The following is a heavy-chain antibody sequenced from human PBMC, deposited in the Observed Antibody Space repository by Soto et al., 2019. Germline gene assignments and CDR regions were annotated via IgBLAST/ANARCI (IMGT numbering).Heavy chain of an antibody. J-gene: IGHJ4*02. CDR2: INPNSGGT. CDR1: GYTFTGYY. D-gene: IGHD3-3*01. CDR3: ARAQGVTIFGVIIPTYFDY. Sequence: SVKVSCKASGYTFTGYYMHWVRQAPLQGLEWMGWINPNSGGTNYAQKFQGWVTMTRDTSISTAYMELSRLRSDDTAVYYCARAQGVTIFGVIIPTYFDYWGQGTLVTVSS. V-gene: IGHV1-2*04.